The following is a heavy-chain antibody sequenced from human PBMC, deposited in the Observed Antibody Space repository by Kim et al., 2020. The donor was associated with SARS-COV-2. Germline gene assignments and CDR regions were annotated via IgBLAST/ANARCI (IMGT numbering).Heavy chain of an antibody. CDR3: ATVRHCRDGSCSVGMEV. CDR1: GFIFDDYA. V-gene: IGHV3-43*02. CDR2: ISGSGGLT. J-gene: IGHJ6*02. Sequence: GGSLRLSCAASGFIFDDYAMHWVRQSPGKGLECVSLISGSGGLTYYTDSVKGRFTISRDNSKNSLYLQMTSLRTEDTALYYCATVRHCRDGSCSVGMEVWGPGTTVTAS. D-gene: IGHD2-15*01.